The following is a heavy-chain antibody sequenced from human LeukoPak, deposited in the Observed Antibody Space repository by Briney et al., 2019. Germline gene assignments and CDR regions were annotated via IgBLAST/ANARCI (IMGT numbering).Heavy chain of an antibody. V-gene: IGHV4-30-4*08. Sequence: PSETLSLTCTVSGGSISSGDYYWSWIRQPPGKGLEWIGYIYYSGSTYYNPSLKSRVTISVNTSKNQLSLRLSSVTAADTGVYYCARGYDFWSGYYPPAGWFDPWGQGTLVTVSS. CDR1: GGSISSGDYY. CDR2: IYYSGST. D-gene: IGHD3-3*01. J-gene: IGHJ5*02. CDR3: ARGYDFWSGYYPPAGWFDP.